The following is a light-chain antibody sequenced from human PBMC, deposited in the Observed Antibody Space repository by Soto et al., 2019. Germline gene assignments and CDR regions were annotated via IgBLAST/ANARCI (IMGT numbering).Light chain of an antibody. J-gene: IGKJ1*01. CDR2: EAS. Sequence: DVQVTQSPSTLSASVGDRVTITCRTSQSIKSWLAWYQQKPGKAPKLLIYEASSLESGVPSRFGGSGSGTEFTLTISSLQPDDFATYYCQHYNSYSEAFGQGTKVDIK. CDR1: QSIKSW. V-gene: IGKV1-5*03. CDR3: QHYNSYSEA.